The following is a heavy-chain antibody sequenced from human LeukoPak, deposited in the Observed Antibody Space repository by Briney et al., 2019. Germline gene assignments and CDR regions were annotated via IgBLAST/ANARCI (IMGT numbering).Heavy chain of an antibody. D-gene: IGHD3-22*01. CDR2: INHSGST. CDR3: ARKKATMIVVAKKDVYYFDY. V-gene: IGHV4-34*01. Sequence: SETLSLTCAVYGGSFSGYYWSWIRQPPGKGLEWIGEINHSGSTNYNPSLKSRVTISVDTSKNQFSRKLSSVTAADTAVYYCARKKATMIVVAKKDVYYFDYWGQGTLVTVSS. J-gene: IGHJ4*02. CDR1: GGSFSGYY.